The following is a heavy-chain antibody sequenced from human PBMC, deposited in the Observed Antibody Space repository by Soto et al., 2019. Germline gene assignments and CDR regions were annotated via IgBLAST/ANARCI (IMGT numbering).Heavy chain of an antibody. J-gene: IGHJ6*02. CDR2: IYYSGST. Sequence: QVQLQESGPGLVKPSETLSLTCTVSGGSISSYYWSWIRQPPGKGLEWIGYIYYSGSTNYNPSLKGRVAFSVDTSKNPFSLKLSSVTAADTAVYYCARDGYYYDSSGYWEYYGMDVWGQGTTVTVSS. CDR1: GGSISSYY. V-gene: IGHV4-59*01. CDR3: ARDGYYYDSSGYWEYYGMDV. D-gene: IGHD3-22*01.